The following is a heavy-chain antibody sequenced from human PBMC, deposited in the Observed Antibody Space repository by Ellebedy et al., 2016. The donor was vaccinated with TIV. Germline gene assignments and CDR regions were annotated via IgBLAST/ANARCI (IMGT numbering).Heavy chain of an antibody. CDR3: ARSVDSTGGE. CDR1: GFTFSSYW. V-gene: IGHV3-74*01. J-gene: IGHJ4*02. CDR2: ITSDGGST. Sequence: GESLKISCAASGFTFSSYWMHWVRQAPGKGLVWVSHITSDGGSTSYADSVKCRFTISRDNAKNTLYLQMNSLRAEDTAVYYCARSVDSTGGEWGQGTLVIVSS. D-gene: IGHD3-22*01.